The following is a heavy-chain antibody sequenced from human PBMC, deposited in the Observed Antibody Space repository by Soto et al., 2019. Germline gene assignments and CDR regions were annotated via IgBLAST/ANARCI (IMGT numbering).Heavy chain of an antibody. J-gene: IGHJ4*02. Sequence: PGGSLRLSCAASGFTFSSYAMHWVRQAPGKGLEWVAVISYDGSNKYYADSVKGRFTISRDNSENTLYLQMNSLRAEDTAVYYCARDRTAGIAVALNWGQGTLVTVS. D-gene: IGHD6-19*01. CDR2: ISYDGSNK. V-gene: IGHV3-30-3*01. CDR3: ARDRTAGIAVALN. CDR1: GFTFSSYA.